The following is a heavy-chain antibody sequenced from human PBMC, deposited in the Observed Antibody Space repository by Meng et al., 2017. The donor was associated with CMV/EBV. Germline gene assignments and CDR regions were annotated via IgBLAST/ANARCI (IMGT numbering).Heavy chain of an antibody. J-gene: IGHJ6*02. Sequence: SQTLSLTCAISGDSVPSNSAAWNWIRQSPSKGLEWLGRKYYRSKLYNDYAVSVKSRITINQDPSKNQFSLQLNSVTPEDTAVYYCARDIASYYYDSSGYPNPYYYYGMDVWGQGTTVTVSS. CDR2: KYYRSKLYN. CDR3: ARDIASYYYDSSGYPNPYYYYGMDV. V-gene: IGHV6-1*01. CDR1: GDSVPSNSAA. D-gene: IGHD3-22*01.